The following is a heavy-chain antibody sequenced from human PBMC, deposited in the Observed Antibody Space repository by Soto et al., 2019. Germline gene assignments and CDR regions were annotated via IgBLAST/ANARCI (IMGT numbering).Heavy chain of an antibody. CDR2: ISGTGGST. D-gene: IGHD6-6*01. V-gene: IGHV3-23*01. CDR1: GFTFSTYA. J-gene: IGHJ4*02. Sequence: EVQLLESGGGLVQPGGSLRLSCAASGFTFSTYAMSWVRQAPGKGLEWVSAISGTGGSTYYADSVKGRFTISRDNSKNTLYLQMNSLRAEDTAVYYCAKYWDTTSSSSSHWGQGTLVTVSS. CDR3: AKYWDTTSSSSSH.